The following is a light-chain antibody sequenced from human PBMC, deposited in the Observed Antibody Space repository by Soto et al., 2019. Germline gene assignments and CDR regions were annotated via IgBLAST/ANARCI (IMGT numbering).Light chain of an antibody. CDR1: PTVSSY. CDR2: DAS. CDR3: QQRSNWPPT. Sequence: EVVLTQSPATLSLSPGERATLSCRASPTVSSYLAWYQQKPGQAPRLLIYDASNRATGIPARFSGSGSGSDFTLTISSLEPEDFAVYYCQQRSNWPPTFGGGTTV. V-gene: IGKV3-11*01. J-gene: IGKJ4*01.